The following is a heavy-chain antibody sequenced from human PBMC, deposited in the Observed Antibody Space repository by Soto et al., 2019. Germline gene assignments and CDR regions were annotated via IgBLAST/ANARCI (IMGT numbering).Heavy chain of an antibody. J-gene: IGHJ4*02. CDR3: TTADWYYYDSSGYYYGFIDY. CDR1: GFTFSNAW. V-gene: IGHV3-15*01. D-gene: IGHD3-22*01. CDR2: IKSKTDGGTT. Sequence: GGSLRLSCAASGFTFSNAWMSWVRQAPGKGLEWVGRIKSKTDGGTTDYAAPVKGRFTISRDDSKNTLYLQMNSLKTEDTAVYYCTTADWYYYDSSGYYYGFIDYWGQGTLVTVSS.